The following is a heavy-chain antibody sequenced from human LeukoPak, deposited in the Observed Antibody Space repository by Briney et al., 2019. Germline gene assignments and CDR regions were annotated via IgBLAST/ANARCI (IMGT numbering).Heavy chain of an antibody. J-gene: IGHJ6*02. Sequence: GGSLRLSCAASGFTFDDYAMHWVRQAPGKGLEGVSGISWISDSIDYADSVKGRFTISRDNAKNSLYLQMNSLRAEDTALYYCAKGIRGATIRGGMDVWGQGTTVTVSS. V-gene: IGHV3-9*01. CDR1: GFTFDDYA. D-gene: IGHD5-12*01. CDR3: AKGIRGATIRGGMDV. CDR2: ISWISDSI.